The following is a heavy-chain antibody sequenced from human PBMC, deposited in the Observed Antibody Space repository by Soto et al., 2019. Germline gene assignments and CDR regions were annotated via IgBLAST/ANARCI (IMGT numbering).Heavy chain of an antibody. CDR3: ASPVVVNIAADC. D-gene: IGHD2-21*01. Sequence: GGSLRLSCAASGFTFSNYRMHWVRQAPGKGLEWVSRINSDGSSTSYADAVKGRFTISRDNAKNALYLQMNSLRAEDTAVYYCASPVVVNIAADCWGQGTLVTVSS. CDR1: GFTFSNYR. CDR2: INSDGSST. V-gene: IGHV3-74*01. J-gene: IGHJ4*02.